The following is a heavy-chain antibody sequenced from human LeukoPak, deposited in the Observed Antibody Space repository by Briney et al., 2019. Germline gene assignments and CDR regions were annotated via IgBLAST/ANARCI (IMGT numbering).Heavy chain of an antibody. J-gene: IGHJ6*02. Sequence: SETLSLTCAVYGGSFSGYYWSWIRQPPGKGLEWIGEINHSGSTNCNPSLKSRVTISVDTSKNQFSLKLSSVTAADTAVYYCARGVDTAMLPHYYYGMDVWGQGTTVTVSS. V-gene: IGHV4-34*01. CDR1: GGSFSGYY. D-gene: IGHD5-18*01. CDR3: ARGVDTAMLPHYYYGMDV. CDR2: INHSGST.